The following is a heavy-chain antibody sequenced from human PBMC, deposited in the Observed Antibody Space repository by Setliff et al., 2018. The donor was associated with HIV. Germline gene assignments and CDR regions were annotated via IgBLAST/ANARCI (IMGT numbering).Heavy chain of an antibody. CDR3: ARAPPGIQNDAFDV. CDR1: GGSISSYY. J-gene: IGHJ3*01. CDR2: IYYSGST. Sequence: NPSETLSLTCTVSGGSISSYYWSWIRQPPGKGLEWIGYIYYSGSTNYNPSLKSRITISVDTSKNQFSLKLSSVTAADTAVYYCARAPPGIQNDAFDVWGQGTMVTVSS. V-gene: IGHV4-59*08.